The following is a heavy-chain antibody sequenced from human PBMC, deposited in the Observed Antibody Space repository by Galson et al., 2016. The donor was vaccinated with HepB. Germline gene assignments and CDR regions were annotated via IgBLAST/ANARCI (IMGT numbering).Heavy chain of an antibody. V-gene: IGHV3-30*04. D-gene: IGHD3-9*01. Sequence: SLRLSCAASGFTFSRYAMHWVRQAPGKGLEWVAVISYDGSNKYYADSVEGRSTISRDNSKNTLYVQVNSLRAEDTAVYYCARDKRDSDILTGNYYYGMDVWGLGTTVTVSS. CDR3: ARDKRDSDILTGNYYYGMDV. J-gene: IGHJ6*02. CDR1: GFTFSRYA. CDR2: ISYDGSNK.